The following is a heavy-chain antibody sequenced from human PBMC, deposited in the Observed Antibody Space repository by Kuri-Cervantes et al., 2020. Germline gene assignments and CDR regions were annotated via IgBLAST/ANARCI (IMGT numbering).Heavy chain of an antibody. CDR2: IYYSGST. J-gene: IGHJ5*02. D-gene: IGHD6-19*01. Sequence: SETLSLTCTVSGGSISSGGYYWSWIRQHPGKGLEWIGYIYYSGSTYYNPSLKSRVTISVDTSKNQFSLKLSSVTAADTAVYYCARAPRGSGWYRGENWFDPWGQGTLVTVSS. CDR1: GGSISSGGYY. CDR3: ARAPRGSGWYRGENWFDP. V-gene: IGHV4-31*03.